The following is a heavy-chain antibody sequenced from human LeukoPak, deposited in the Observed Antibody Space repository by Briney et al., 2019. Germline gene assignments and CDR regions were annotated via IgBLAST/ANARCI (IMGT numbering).Heavy chain of an antibody. CDR2: IWYDGSNK. CDR3: AKDLKAYSGNYALDY. Sequence: GGSLRLSCAASGFTFSSYGMHWVRQAPGKGLEWVAVIWYDGSNKYYADSVKGRFTISRDNSMNTLYLQMNSVRDEDTAVYYCAKDLKAYSGNYALDYWGQGTLVTVSS. J-gene: IGHJ4*02. CDR1: GFTFSSYG. V-gene: IGHV3-33*06. D-gene: IGHD1-26*01.